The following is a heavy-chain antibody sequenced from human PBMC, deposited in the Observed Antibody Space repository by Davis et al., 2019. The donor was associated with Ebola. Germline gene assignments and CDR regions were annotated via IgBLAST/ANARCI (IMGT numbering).Heavy chain of an antibody. J-gene: IGHJ5*02. CDR3: ARELTEIAARPRWWGGTTSNWFDP. CDR2: IIPILGIA. Sequence: AASVKVSCKASGYTFTSYGINWVRQAPGQGLEWMGRIIPILGIANYAQKFQGRVTITADKSTSTAYMELSSLRSEDTAVYYCARELTEIAARPRWWGGTTSNWFDPWGQGTLVTVSS. V-gene: IGHV1-69*04. CDR1: GYTFTSYG. D-gene: IGHD6-6*01.